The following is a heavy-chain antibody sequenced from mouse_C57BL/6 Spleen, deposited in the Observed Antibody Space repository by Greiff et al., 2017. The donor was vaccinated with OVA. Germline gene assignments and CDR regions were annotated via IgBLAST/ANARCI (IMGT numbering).Heavy chain of an antibody. CDR1: GFTFSSYT. CDR2: ISGGGGNT. J-gene: IGHJ2*01. V-gene: IGHV5-9*01. CDR3: ARRGDYGSSYAFDY. D-gene: IGHD1-1*01. Sequence: EVQLVESGGGLVKPGGSLKLSCAASGFTFSSYTMSWVRQTPEKRLEWVATISGGGGNTYYPDSVKGRFTISRDNAKNTLYLQMSSLRSEDTALYYCARRGDYGSSYAFDYWGQGTTLTVSS.